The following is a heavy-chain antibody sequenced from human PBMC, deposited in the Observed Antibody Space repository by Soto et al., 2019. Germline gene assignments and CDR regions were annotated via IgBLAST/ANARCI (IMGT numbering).Heavy chain of an antibody. Sequence: QVQLVQSGAEVKKPGASVKVSCKASGYTFTNYAFSWVRQAPGQGLEWMGWISAYNGNTNYPQKLQGRCTMTTDTSTSTAYMELRSLRSDDTAVYYCARDLAATGPFDCWGQGTLVTVSS. V-gene: IGHV1-18*01. CDR1: GYTFTNYA. CDR3: ARDLAATGPFDC. J-gene: IGHJ4*02. CDR2: ISAYNGNT. D-gene: IGHD6-13*01.